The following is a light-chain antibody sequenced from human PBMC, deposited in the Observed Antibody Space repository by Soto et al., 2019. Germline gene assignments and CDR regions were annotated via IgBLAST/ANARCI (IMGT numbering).Light chain of an antibody. Sequence: EIVLTQSPATLSSSPGERATLSCRASQSVSSYLAWYQQKPGQAPRLLIYDASNRATGITARFSGSGSGTDFTLTISSLEPEDFAVYYCQQRSNWLLTFGGGTKVEIK. CDR3: QQRSNWLLT. CDR2: DAS. V-gene: IGKV3-11*01. CDR1: QSVSSY. J-gene: IGKJ4*01.